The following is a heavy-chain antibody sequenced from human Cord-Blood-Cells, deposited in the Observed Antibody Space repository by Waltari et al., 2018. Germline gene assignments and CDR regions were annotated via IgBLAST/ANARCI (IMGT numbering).Heavy chain of an antibody. V-gene: IGHV4-34*01. J-gene: IGHJ6*02. CDR3: ARDDIVVVPAAMKDYYYGMDV. CDR2: INHSGST. CDR1: GGSFSGYY. Sequence: AGLLKPSETLSLTCAVYGGSFSGYYWSWIRQPPGKGLEWIGEINHSGSTNYNPSLKSRVTISEDTSKNQFSLKLSSVTAADTAVYYCARDDIVVVPAAMKDYYYGMDVWGQGTTVTVSS. D-gene: IGHD2-2*01.